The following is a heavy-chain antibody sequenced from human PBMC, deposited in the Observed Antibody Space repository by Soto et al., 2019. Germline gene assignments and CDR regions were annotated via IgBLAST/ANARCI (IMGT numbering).Heavy chain of an antibody. V-gene: IGHV2-5*02. CDR2: LYWDDDN. Sequence: QITLKESGPTLVKPTQTLTLTCTFSGFSLSTSGVGVGWIRQPPGKALAWLALLYWDDDNRYNPSLRSRLTLTKDTSKNQVVLTMTNMDPVDTATYYCAHGSGWLSDYWGQGTLVTVSS. J-gene: IGHJ4*02. CDR3: AHGSGWLSDY. D-gene: IGHD6-19*01. CDR1: GFSLSTSGVG.